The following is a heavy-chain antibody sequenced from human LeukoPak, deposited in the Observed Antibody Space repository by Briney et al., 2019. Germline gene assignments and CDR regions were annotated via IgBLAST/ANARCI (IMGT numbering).Heavy chain of an antibody. CDR1: GGSISSYY. D-gene: IGHD2-21*02. Sequence: PSETLSLTCTVSGGSISSYYWSWIRQPPGKGLEWIGYIYYSGSTNYNPSLKSRVTISVDTSKNQFSLKLSSVTAADTAVYYCAREVETGDRGYFDLWGRGTLVTVSS. V-gene: IGHV4-59*01. CDR2: IYYSGST. J-gene: IGHJ2*01. CDR3: AREVETGDRGYFDL.